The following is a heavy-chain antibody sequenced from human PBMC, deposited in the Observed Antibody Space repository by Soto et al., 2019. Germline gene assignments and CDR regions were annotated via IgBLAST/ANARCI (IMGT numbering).Heavy chain of an antibody. D-gene: IGHD2-8*01. CDR1: GYTFTGYY. V-gene: IGHV1-2*04. CDR3: ARDRGYCTNGVCYGLDY. Sequence: ASVKVSCKASGYTFTGYYMHWVRQAPGQVLEWMGWINPNSGGTNYAQKFQGWVTMTRDTSISTAYMELSRLRSDDTAVYYCARDRGYCTNGVCYGLDYWGQGTLVTVSS. CDR2: INPNSGGT. J-gene: IGHJ4*02.